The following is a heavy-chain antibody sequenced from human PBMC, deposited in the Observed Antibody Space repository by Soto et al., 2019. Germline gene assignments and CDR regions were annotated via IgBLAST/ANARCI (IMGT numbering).Heavy chain of an antibody. V-gene: IGHV3-74*01. J-gene: IGHJ3*02. D-gene: IGHD5-12*01. CDR2: MNSDGSIT. CDR3: TRSCDAAYDQRGDAFDI. Sequence: EVQLVESGGGLVQPGGSLRLSCAASGFTFSSFWMHWVRQAPGKGLVWVSRMNSDGSITNYADSVRGLFTISRDNAKNTLYLQMNSLRAEDTAVYYCTRSCDAAYDQRGDAFDIWGQGTVVTVSS. CDR1: GFTFSSFW.